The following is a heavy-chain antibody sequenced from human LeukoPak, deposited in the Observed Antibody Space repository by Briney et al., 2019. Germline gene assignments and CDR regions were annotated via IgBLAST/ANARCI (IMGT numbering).Heavy chain of an antibody. CDR2: ISARGDST. V-gene: IGHV3-23*01. D-gene: IGHD3-9*01. CDR1: GFTFSSYA. J-gene: IGHJ4*02. Sequence: GGSLRLSCAASGFTFSSYAMSWVRQTPGKGLEWVSAISARGDSTYHADSVKGRLTISRDNSKNTLYLQMNSLRAEDTAVYYCAKGSYYDILTGYYYYFDYWGQGTLVTVSS. CDR3: AKGSYYDILTGYYYYFDY.